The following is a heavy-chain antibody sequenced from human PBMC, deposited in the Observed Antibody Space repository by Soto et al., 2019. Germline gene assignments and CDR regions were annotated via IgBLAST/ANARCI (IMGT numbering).Heavy chain of an antibody. CDR3: ARDLGGWPDY. D-gene: IGHD2-15*01. V-gene: IGHV1-3*01. Sequence: ASVKVSCKTFGYTWKNYAMNWVRQAPGQRLEWMGWINAGNGNTKYSQKFQGRVTITRDTSASTAYMELSSLRSEDTAVYYCARDLGGWPDYWGQGTLVTVSS. CDR2: INAGNGNT. J-gene: IGHJ4*02. CDR1: GYTWKNYA.